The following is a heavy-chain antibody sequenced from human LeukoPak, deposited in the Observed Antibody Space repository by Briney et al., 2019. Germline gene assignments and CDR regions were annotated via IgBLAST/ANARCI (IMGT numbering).Heavy chain of an antibody. CDR1: GYTFTSYG. D-gene: IGHD6-19*01. CDR3: ARDPGVGWSFDY. V-gene: IGHV1-18*01. J-gene: IGHJ4*02. Sequence: ASVKVSCEASGYTFTSYGISWVRQAPGQGLEWMGWISAYNGNTNYAQKLQDRVTMTTDTSTSTAYMELRSLRSDDTAVYYCARDPGVGWSFDYWGQGTLVTVSS. CDR2: ISAYNGNT.